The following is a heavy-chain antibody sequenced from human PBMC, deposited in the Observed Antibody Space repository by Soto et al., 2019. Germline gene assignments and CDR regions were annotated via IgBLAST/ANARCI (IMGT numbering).Heavy chain of an antibody. CDR3: VRNRATFLRVGVDF. Sequence: EVQLVESGGGIVQPGGSLRLSCAASGFTFSSFWMHWVRQAPGKGLVWVSRISGDGNNAVYADSVKGRFTVSSHNAKTTLDLPMNSLTTDDTALYYCVRNRATFLRVGVDFWGPGIMVTVSS. CDR1: GFTFSSFW. V-gene: IGHV3-74*01. D-gene: IGHD3-3*01. CDR2: ISGDGNNA. J-gene: IGHJ4*02.